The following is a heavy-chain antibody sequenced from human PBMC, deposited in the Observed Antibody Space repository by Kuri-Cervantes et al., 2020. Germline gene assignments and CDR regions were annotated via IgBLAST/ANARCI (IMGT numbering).Heavy chain of an antibody. CDR3: AREGASTEGHSSSWYRRGYFDY. CDR1: GGSISSSSYY. J-gene: IGHJ4*02. D-gene: IGHD6-13*01. Sequence: SETLSLTCTVSGGSISSSSYYWGWIRQPAGKGLEWIGRIYTSGSTNYNPSLKSRVTISVDTSKNQFSPKLSSVTAADTAVYYCAREGASTEGHSSSWYRRGYFDYWGQGTLVTVSS. V-gene: IGHV4-61*02. CDR2: IYTSGST.